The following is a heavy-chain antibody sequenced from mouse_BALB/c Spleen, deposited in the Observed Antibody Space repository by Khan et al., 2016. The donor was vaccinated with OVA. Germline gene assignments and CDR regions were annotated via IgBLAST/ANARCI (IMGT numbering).Heavy chain of an antibody. CDR2: INTYTGEP. J-gene: IGHJ1*01. CDR1: GYTFTNYG. CDR3: ARISSYWYSDV. V-gene: IGHV9-1*02. Sequence: QIQLVQSGPELKKPGETVKISCKASGYTFTNYGMNWVKQAPGKGLKWMGWINTYTGEPTYADDFKGRFVFSLETSASTAYLLISNLKNKDMTTYFCARISSYWYSDVWGAGTTVTVSS. D-gene: IGHD6-2*01.